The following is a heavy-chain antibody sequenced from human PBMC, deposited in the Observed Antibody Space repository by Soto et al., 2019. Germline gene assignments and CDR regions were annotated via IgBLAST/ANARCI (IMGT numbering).Heavy chain of an antibody. CDR1: GDSITSNSYF. V-gene: IGHV4-39*01. CDR3: ARHFSVDHFDP. Sequence: SETLSLTCTVSGDSITSNSYFWAWIRQPPGKGLEWIGSIYYSGSTYHNPSLKSRVTISVDRSNNQFSLKLTSATAADTAVYYCARHFSVDHFDPWGQGTLVTVSS. J-gene: IGHJ5*02. CDR2: IYYSGST. D-gene: IGHD3-9*01.